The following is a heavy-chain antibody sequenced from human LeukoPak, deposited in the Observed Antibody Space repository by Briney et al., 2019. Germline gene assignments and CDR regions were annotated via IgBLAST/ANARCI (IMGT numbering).Heavy chain of an antibody. CDR1: GGTFSSYA. J-gene: IGHJ6*03. Sequence: SVKVSCKASGGTFSSYAISWVRQAPGQGLEWMGGIIPIFGTANYAQKFQGRVTITADKSTSTAYMELSSLRSEDTAVYYCARVYGDYDVDYYYYMDVWGKGTTVTVSS. V-gene: IGHV1-69*06. CDR3: ARVYGDYDVDYYYYMDV. CDR2: IIPIFGTA. D-gene: IGHD4-17*01.